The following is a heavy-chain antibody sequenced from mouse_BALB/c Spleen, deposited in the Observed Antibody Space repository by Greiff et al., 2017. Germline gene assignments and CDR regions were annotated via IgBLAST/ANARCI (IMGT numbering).Heavy chain of an antibody. CDR1: GYTFTDYE. J-gene: IGHJ2*01. CDR2: IDPETGGT. CDR3: TRGGYAYY. Sequence: VQLQQSGAELVRPGASVTLSCKASGYTFTDYEMHWVKQTPVHGLEWIGAIDPETGGTAYNQKFKGKATLTADKSSSTAYMELRSLTSEDSAVYYCTRGGYAYYWGQGTTLTVSS. V-gene: IGHV1-15*01. D-gene: IGHD2-2*01.